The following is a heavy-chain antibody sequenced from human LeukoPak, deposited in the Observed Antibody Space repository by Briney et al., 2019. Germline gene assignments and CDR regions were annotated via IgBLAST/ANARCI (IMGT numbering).Heavy chain of an antibody. CDR1: GYSFTSYW. D-gene: IGHD6-19*01. V-gene: IGHV5-51*01. CDR3: ARHFAYSSGLYIPNFDY. J-gene: IGHJ4*02. Sequence: GESLQIPSKASGYSFTSYWIGWVRQVPGQGREWRGIIYSGNSGTNYSPSLKGQVTISADTSISTAYLKWSSLKASDTAMDYCARHFAYSSGLYIPNFDYWGQGTLVTVSS. CDR2: IYSGNSGT.